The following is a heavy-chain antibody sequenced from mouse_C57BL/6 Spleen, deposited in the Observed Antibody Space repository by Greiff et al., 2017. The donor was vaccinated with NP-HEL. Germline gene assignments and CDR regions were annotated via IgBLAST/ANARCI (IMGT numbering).Heavy chain of an antibody. V-gene: IGHV1-69*01. CDR3: ARSARGSSYDAMDY. D-gene: IGHD1-1*01. Sequence: VQLQQSGAELVMPGASVKLSCKASGYTFTSYWMHWVKQRPGQGLEWIGEIDPSDSYTNYNQKFKGKSTLTVDKSSSTAYMQLSSLTSEDSAVYDCARSARGSSYDAMDYWGQGTSVTVSS. J-gene: IGHJ4*01. CDR2: IDPSDSYT. CDR1: GYTFTSYW.